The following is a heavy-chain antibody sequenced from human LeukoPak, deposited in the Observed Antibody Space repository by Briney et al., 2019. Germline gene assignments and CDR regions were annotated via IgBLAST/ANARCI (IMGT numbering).Heavy chain of an antibody. Sequence: GRSLRLSCEASGFTVSSYGMHWVRQAPGKGLEWVAIISYDGSNKYYADSVKGRFTISRDNSKNTLYLQMNSLRAEDTAVYYCARRLSGSGVYWGQGTLVTVSS. CDR2: ISYDGSNK. J-gene: IGHJ4*02. CDR3: ARRLSGSGVY. V-gene: IGHV3-30*03. CDR1: GFTVSSYG. D-gene: IGHD6-19*01.